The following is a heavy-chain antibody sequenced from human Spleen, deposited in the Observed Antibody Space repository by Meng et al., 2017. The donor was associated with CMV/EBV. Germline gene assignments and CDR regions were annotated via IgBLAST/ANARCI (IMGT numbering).Heavy chain of an antibody. D-gene: IGHD3-3*01. CDR3: ARAFPRSSAFGVVFDF. J-gene: IGHJ4*02. V-gene: IGHV3-30*03. CDR1: GFTFSSYS. CDR2: ISYDGSNA. Sequence: GGSLRLSCAASGFTFSSYSMNWVRQAPGKGLEWVAVISYDGSNAHHADSVKGRFTISRDNSKTTVYLQMNSLRAEDTAIYYCARAFPRSSAFGVVFDFWGQGTLVTVSS.